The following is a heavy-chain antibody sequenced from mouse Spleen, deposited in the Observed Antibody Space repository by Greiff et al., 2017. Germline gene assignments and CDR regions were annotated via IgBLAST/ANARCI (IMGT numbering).Heavy chain of an antibody. J-gene: IGHJ2*01. CDR2: IYPSDSET. V-gene: IGHV1-61*01. CDR3: ARSRDYFDY. D-gene: IGHD1-1*01. CDR1: GYTFTSCW. Sequence: VQLQQPGAELVRPGSSVKLSCKASGYTFTSCWMDWVKQRPGQGLEWIGNIYPSDSETHYNQKFKDKATLTVDKSSSTAYMQLSSLTSEDSAVYYCARSRDYFDYWGQGTTLTVSS.